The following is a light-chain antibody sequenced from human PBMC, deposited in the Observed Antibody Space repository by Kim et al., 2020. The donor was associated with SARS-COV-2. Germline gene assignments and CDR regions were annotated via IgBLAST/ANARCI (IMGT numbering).Light chain of an antibody. J-gene: IGKJ1*01. CDR1: QSLSSTY. Sequence: EIVLTQSPGTLSLSPGERATLSCRASQSLSSTYLAWYQQKPGQAPRLLIYATSSRATGIPARFSGSGSGTDFTLTISRLEPEDFAVYYCQQYGSLPRTFGQGTKVDI. CDR2: ATS. V-gene: IGKV3-20*01. CDR3: QQYGSLPRT.